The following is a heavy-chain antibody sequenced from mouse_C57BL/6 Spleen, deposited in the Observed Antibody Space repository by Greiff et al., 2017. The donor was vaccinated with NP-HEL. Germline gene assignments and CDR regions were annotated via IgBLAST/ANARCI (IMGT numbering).Heavy chain of an antibody. D-gene: IGHD1-1*01. Sequence: EVQLQQSGTVLARPGASVKMSCKTSGYTFTSYWMHWVKQRPGQGLEWIGAIYPGNSDTSYNQKFKGKAKLTAVTSASTAYMELSSLTNEDSAVHYCTRPLYYSGSSPDWYFDVLGTGPTVTVSS. CDR3: TRPLYYSGSSPDWYFDV. CDR1: GYTFTSYW. J-gene: IGHJ1*03. CDR2: IYPGNSDT. V-gene: IGHV1-5*01.